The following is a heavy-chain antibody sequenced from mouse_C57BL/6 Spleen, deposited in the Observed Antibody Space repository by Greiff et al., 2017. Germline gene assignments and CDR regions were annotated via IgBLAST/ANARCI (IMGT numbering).Heavy chain of an antibody. CDR2: INPYNGGT. Sequence: EVQLQQSGPELVKPGASVMMSCKASGYTFTDYNMHWVKQSHGKSLEWIGNINPYNGGTSYNQKFKGKAPLTVNKSSSTAYMEVRSLTSEDSAVYYCARAWNYYGGSYFDYWGQGTTLTVSS. CDR1: GYTFTDYN. CDR3: ARAWNYYGGSYFDY. D-gene: IGHD1-1*01. J-gene: IGHJ2*01. V-gene: IGHV1-22*01.